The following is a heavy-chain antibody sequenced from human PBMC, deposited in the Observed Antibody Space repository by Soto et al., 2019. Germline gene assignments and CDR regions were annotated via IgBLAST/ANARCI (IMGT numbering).Heavy chain of an antibody. CDR2: ISSSGTI. CDR1: GGSIRDYF. CDR3: ARDRKWVIPGNYYYYGMDV. J-gene: IGHJ6*02. D-gene: IGHD3-10*01. V-gene: IGHV4-59*12. Sequence: PSETLSLTCSVSGGSIRDYFWTWVRQPPGKGLEWIGYISSSGTINYNSSLKSRVTISLDTSRNHFSLKLTSVTTADTGVYFCARDRKWVIPGNYYYYGMDVWGQGTTVTVSS.